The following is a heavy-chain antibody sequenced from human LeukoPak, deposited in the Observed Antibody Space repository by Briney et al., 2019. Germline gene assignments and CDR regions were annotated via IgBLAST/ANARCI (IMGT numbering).Heavy chain of an antibody. CDR2: IRSKANSYAT. V-gene: IGHV3-73*01. CDR1: GFTFSGSA. Sequence: GGSLRLSCAASGFTFSGSAMHWVRQASGKGLEWVGRIRSKANSYATTYAASVKGRFTISRDDSKNTAYLQMNSLKTEDTAVYYCSRHILLWFGEPTYDAFDIWAKGQWSPSLQ. CDR3: SRHILLWFGEPTYDAFDI. D-gene: IGHD3-10*01. J-gene: IGHJ3*02.